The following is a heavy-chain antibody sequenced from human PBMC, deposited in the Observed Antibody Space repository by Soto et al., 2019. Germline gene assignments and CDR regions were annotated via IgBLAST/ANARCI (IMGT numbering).Heavy chain of an antibody. V-gene: IGHV1-69*01. CDR1: GGTFSSYA. D-gene: IGHD5-12*01. CDR2: IIPIFGTA. Sequence: QVQLVQSGAEVKKPGSSVKVSCKASGGTFSSYAISWVRQAPGQGLEWMGGIIPIFGTANYAQKFQGRVTITADESTSTAYMELSSLRSEDTAVYYCARENIVATIRNYYYYYGMDVWGQGTKVTVSS. J-gene: IGHJ6*02. CDR3: ARENIVATIRNYYYYYGMDV.